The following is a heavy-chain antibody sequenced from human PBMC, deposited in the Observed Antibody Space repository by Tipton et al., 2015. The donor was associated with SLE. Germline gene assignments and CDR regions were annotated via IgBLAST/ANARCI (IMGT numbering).Heavy chain of an antibody. D-gene: IGHD6-6*01. J-gene: IGHJ6*02. CDR3: AKQLAPYYYGMDV. Sequence: SLRLSCAASGFTFTIYAMHWVRQAPGKGLEWVAVISYDGSNKYYADSVKGRFTISRDNSKNTLYLQMNSLRAEDTAVYYCAKQLAPYYYGMDVWGQGTTVTVSS. CDR2: ISYDGSNK. CDR1: GFTFTIYA. V-gene: IGHV3-30*04.